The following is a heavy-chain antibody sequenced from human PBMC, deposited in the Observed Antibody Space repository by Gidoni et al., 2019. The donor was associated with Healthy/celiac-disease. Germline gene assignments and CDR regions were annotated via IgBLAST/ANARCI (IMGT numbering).Heavy chain of an antibody. CDR3: ARGSAAAGNAFDI. D-gene: IGHD6-13*01. CDR2: IIPILGIA. CDR1: GATFSSYT. J-gene: IGHJ3*02. Sequence: QVQLVQSRDEVKKPGSSVKVSFKASGATFSSYTISWVRQAPGQGLEWMGRIIPILGIANYAQKFQGRVTITADKSTSTAYMELSSLRSEDTAVYYCARGSAAAGNAFDIWGQGTMVTVSS. V-gene: IGHV1-69*02.